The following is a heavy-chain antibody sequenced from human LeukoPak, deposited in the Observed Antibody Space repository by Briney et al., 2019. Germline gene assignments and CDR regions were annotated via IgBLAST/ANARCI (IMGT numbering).Heavy chain of an antibody. D-gene: IGHD2-21*02. CDR1: GFTFSSYA. CDR2: ISGSGGST. V-gene: IGHV3-23*01. CDR3: AKTAVEDYYFDY. J-gene: IGHJ4*02. Sequence: GESLKISCAASGFTFSSYAMSWVRQAPGKGLEWVSAISGSGGSTYYADSVKGRFTISRDNSKNTLYLQMNSLRAEDTAVYYCAKTAVEDYYFDYWGQGTLVTVSS.